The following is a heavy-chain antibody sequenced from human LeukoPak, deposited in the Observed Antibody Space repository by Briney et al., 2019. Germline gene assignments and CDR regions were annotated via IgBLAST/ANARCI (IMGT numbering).Heavy chain of an antibody. Sequence: GGSLRLSCTASGFTFSSFAMHWVRQAPGKGLEWVSAIGGSGGSTYYADSVKGRFTISRDNSKNTLYLQMNSLRAEDTAVYYCAKDRSPRGYSGYEPFDYWGHGTLVTVSS. D-gene: IGHD5-12*01. CDR2: IGGSGGST. J-gene: IGHJ4*01. V-gene: IGHV3-23*01. CDR1: GFTFSSFA. CDR3: AKDRSPRGYSGYEPFDY.